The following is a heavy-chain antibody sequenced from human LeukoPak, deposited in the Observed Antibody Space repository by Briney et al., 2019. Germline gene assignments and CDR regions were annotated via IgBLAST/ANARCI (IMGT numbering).Heavy chain of an antibody. Sequence: ASVKVSCKASGYAFTTLDVNWVRQATGQGLERVGWMNTKSGHSGCAQKFQGRVTMTSDASTRTAYMKLSGLTSEDTAVYFCARVDGDPDYWGQGTLVTVSS. CDR1: GYAFTTLD. D-gene: IGHD4-17*01. CDR2: MNTKSGHS. V-gene: IGHV1-8*01. CDR3: ARVDGDPDY. J-gene: IGHJ4*02.